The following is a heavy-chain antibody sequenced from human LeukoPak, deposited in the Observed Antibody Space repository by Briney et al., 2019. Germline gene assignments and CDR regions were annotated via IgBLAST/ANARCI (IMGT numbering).Heavy chain of an antibody. V-gene: IGHV1-8*01. CDR3: AVAAAYDAFDI. Sequence: GASVKVSCKASGSILSNYAITWVRQAPGQGLEWMGWMNPNSGNTGYAQKFQGRVTMTRNTSISTAYMELSSLRSEDTAVYYCAVAAAYDAFDIWGQGTMVTVSS. CDR1: GSILSNYA. J-gene: IGHJ3*02. D-gene: IGHD6-13*01. CDR2: MNPNSGNT.